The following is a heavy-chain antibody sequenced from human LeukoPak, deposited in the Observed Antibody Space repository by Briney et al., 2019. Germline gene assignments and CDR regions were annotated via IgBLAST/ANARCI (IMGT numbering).Heavy chain of an antibody. J-gene: IGHJ4*02. Sequence: GGSLRLSCAASGFTFSSYEMNWVRQAPGKGLEWVSYISSSGSTIYYADSVKGRFTISRDNAKNSLYLQMNSLRAEDTAVYYCARGPRSYYYDSSGYYLFDYWGQGTLVTVSS. D-gene: IGHD3-22*01. V-gene: IGHV3-48*03. CDR3: ARGPRSYYYDSSGYYLFDY. CDR2: ISSSGSTI. CDR1: GFTFSSYE.